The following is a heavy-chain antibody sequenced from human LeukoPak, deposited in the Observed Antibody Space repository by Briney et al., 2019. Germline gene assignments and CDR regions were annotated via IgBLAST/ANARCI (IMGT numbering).Heavy chain of an antibody. CDR2: ISSSSTI. D-gene: IGHD3-9*01. J-gene: IGHJ4*02. V-gene: IGHV3-48*02. CDR1: GFTFSSYS. CDR3: AREGDILTGYLY. Sequence: GGSLRLSCAASGFTFSSYSMNWVRQAPGKGLEWVSYISSSSTIYHADSVKGRFTISRDNAKNSLYLQMNSLRDEDTAVYYCAREGDILTGYLYWGQGTLVTVSS.